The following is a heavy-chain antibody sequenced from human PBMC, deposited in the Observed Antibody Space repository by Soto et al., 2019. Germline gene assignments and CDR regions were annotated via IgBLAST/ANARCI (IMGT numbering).Heavy chain of an antibody. V-gene: IGHV3-72*01. J-gene: IGHJ4*02. CDR2: TRNKVDSYTT. CDR1: GFTFSDHY. Sequence: HPGGSLRLSCAASGFTFSDHYMEWVRQAPGKGLEWVGRTRNKVDSYTTEYAASVRGRFTISRDDSKTSLYPQMNSLKTEDTALYYCATGTVGAMDYWGQGTLVTVSS. CDR3: ATGTVGAMDY. D-gene: IGHD1-26*01.